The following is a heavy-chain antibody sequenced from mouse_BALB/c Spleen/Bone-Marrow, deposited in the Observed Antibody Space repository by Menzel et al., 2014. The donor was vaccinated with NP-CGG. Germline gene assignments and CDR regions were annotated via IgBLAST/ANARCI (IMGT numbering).Heavy chain of an antibody. CDR2: IRSKSNNYAT. V-gene: IGHV10-1*02. J-gene: IGHJ3*01. D-gene: IGHD2-1*01. Sequence: EVKLVESGGGLVQPKGSLKISCAASGFTFNTYAMNWVRQAPGKGLEWVARIRSKSNNYATYYADSVKDRFTISRDDSQSMLYLQMNNLKTEDTAMYDGVRPSYGNYGGFAYWGQGTLVTVSA. CDR3: VRPSYGNYGGFAY. CDR1: GFTFNTYA.